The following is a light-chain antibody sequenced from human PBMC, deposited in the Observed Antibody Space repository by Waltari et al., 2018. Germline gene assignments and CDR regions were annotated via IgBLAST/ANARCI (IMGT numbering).Light chain of an antibody. CDR3: QQANIFPRT. J-gene: IGKJ1*01. Sequence: DIQMTQSPSSVSASVGDRVTITCRASQDVNYWLAWYQQRPGKAPKLLIFHAISVESGVTSRFSGSGSGTEFNLTISSLQPEDFATYYCQQANIFPRTFGQGTKVEI. V-gene: IGKV1-12*01. CDR2: HAI. CDR1: QDVNYW.